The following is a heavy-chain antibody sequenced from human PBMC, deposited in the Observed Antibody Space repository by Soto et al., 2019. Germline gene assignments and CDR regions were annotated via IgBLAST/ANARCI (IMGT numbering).Heavy chain of an antibody. CDR1: VFTVSSNY. CDR3: ARLYSYEYYFDY. J-gene: IGHJ4*02. V-gene: IGHV3-53*01. CDR2: IYSGGST. Sequence: GSLRLSCAASVFTVSSNYMSWVRQAPGKGLEWVSVIYSGGSTYYADSVKGRFTISRDNSKNTLYLQMNSLRAEDTAVYYCARLYSYEYYFDYWGQGTLVTVSS. D-gene: IGHD5-18*01.